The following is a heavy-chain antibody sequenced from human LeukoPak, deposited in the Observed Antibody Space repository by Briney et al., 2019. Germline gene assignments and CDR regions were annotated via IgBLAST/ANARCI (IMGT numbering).Heavy chain of an antibody. Sequence: GGSLRLSCAASGFTFSSYAMHWVRQAPGKGLEWVAVISYDGSNKYYADSVKGRFTISRDNSKNTLYLQMNSLRAEDTAVYYCARDESSGWYGAFDIWGQGTMVTVSS. D-gene: IGHD6-19*01. J-gene: IGHJ3*02. CDR1: GFTFSSYA. CDR2: ISYDGSNK. CDR3: ARDESSGWYGAFDI. V-gene: IGHV3-30-3*01.